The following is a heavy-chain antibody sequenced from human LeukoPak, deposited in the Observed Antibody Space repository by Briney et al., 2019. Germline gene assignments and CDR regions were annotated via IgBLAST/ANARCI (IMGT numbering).Heavy chain of an antibody. V-gene: IGHV3-23*01. D-gene: IGHD1-7*01. Sequence: PGGSLRLSCAASEFTFSTYAMSWVRQAPGKGLEWVSALSGSGGSTYYADSVKGRFTISRDNSKNTLYLQMNSLRAEDTAVYYCAKSGVELLDYYYQYMDVWGKGTTVTVSS. J-gene: IGHJ6*03. CDR3: AKSGVELLDYYYQYMDV. CDR2: LSGSGGST. CDR1: EFTFSTYA.